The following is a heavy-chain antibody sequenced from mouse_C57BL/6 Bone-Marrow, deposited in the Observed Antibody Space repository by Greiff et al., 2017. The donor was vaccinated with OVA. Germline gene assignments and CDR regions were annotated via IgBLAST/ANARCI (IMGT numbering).Heavy chain of an antibody. J-gene: IGHJ4*01. CDR2: IYPGSGST. D-gene: IGHD2-4*01. V-gene: IGHV1-55*01. Sequence: VQLQQSGAELVKPGASVKMSCKASGYTFTSYWITWVKQRPGQGLEWIGDIYPGSGSTNYNEKFKSKATLTVDTSSSTAYMQLSSLTSEDSAVYYCARDYYDYDDYYAMDYWGQGTSVTVSS. CDR1: GYTFTSYW. CDR3: ARDYYDYDDYYAMDY.